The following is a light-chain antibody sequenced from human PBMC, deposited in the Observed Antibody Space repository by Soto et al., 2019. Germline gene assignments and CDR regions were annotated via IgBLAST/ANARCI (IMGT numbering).Light chain of an antibody. CDR1: QSVSSNY. CDR2: DAS. V-gene: IGKV3-20*01. J-gene: IGKJ1*01. Sequence: EIVMTRSPSTLSVSPGERATLSCRASQSVSSNYLAWYQQKLGQAPRLLIYDASRRATGIPDRFSGSGSGTDFTLTISRLEPEDFVVYYCQQYGRSPTFGQGTKVDIK. CDR3: QQYGRSPT.